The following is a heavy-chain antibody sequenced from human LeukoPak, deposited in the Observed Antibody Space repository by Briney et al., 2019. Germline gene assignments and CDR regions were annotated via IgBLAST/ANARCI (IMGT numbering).Heavy chain of an antibody. CDR2: IYSGGST. Sequence: PGGSLRLSCAASGFTFSSKALSWVRQAPGKGLEWVSVIYSGGSTYYADSVKGRFTISRDNSKNTLYLQMNSLRAEDTAVYYCATCSGGSCYSGIYYYYGMDVWGQGTTVTVSS. CDR1: GFTFSSKA. D-gene: IGHD2-15*01. V-gene: IGHV3-66*01. J-gene: IGHJ6*02. CDR3: ATCSGGSCYSGIYYYYGMDV.